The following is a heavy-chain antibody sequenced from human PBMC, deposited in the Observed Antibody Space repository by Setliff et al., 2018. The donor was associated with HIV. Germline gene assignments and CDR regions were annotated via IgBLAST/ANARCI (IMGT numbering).Heavy chain of an antibody. CDR1: GGTFSSYA. J-gene: IGHJ4*02. D-gene: IGHD4-4*01. Sequence: SVKVSCKASGGTFSSYAISWVRQAPGQGLEWMGRIIPIFGTANYAQKFQGRVTIAADKSTSTAYMELSSLRSEDTAVYYCASFPLYSNYVPYWGQGTLVTVSS. CDR2: IIPIFGTA. V-gene: IGHV1-69*06. CDR3: ASFPLYSNYVPY.